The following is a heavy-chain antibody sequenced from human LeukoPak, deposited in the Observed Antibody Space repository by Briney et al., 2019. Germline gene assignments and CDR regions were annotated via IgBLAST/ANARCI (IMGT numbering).Heavy chain of an antibody. CDR2: IGVTSDT. J-gene: IGHJ2*01. CDR3: TREFCGSRAACAGGFYYDV. Sequence: GGSLRLSCAASGFTFSSYDFHWVRQVPGKGLEWVSAIGVTSDTYYADSVKGRFTISRENAANSLYLQMHSLRAGDTALYYCTREFCGSRAACAGGFYYDVWGRGTLVTVSS. V-gene: IGHV3-13*01. CDR1: GFTFSSYD. D-gene: IGHD2-15*01.